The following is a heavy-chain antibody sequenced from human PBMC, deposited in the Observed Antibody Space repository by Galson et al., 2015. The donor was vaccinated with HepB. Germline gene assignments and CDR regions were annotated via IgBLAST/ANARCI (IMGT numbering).Heavy chain of an antibody. CDR3: ARQAAAVKEAGFDY. CDR1: GGSISSYY. V-gene: IGHV4-59*08. J-gene: IGHJ4*02. D-gene: IGHD6-13*01. Sequence: ETLSLTCTVSGGSISSYYWSWIRQPPGKGLEWIGYIYYSGSTNYNPSLKSRVTISVDTSKNQFSLKLSSVTAADTAVYYCARQAAAVKEAGFDYWGQGTLVAVSS. CDR2: IYYSGST.